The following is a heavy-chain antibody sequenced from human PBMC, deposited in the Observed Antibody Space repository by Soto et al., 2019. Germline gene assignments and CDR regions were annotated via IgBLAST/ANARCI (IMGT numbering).Heavy chain of an antibody. CDR1: GYTFTLYG. CDR2: ISGVNGNT. CDR3: ARRVGVAPVYDAYDF. J-gene: IGHJ3*01. D-gene: IGHD3-10*01. Sequence: QVQLVQSGAEVKQPGASVKVSCKTSGYTFTLYGVSWVRQAPGQRLEWMGWISGVNGNTNYAQKFQGRVTMTADTSTSTGYMELRSLRADDTAVYYCARRVGVAPVYDAYDFWGQGTLVTVSS. V-gene: IGHV1-18*01.